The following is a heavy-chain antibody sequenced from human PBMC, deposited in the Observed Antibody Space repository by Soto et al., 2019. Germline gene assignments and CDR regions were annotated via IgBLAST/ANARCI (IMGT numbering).Heavy chain of an antibody. D-gene: IGHD6-6*01. CDR2: INYSGRTT. J-gene: IGHJ4*02. Sequence: GGSLRLSCETSGFSFNTYAMTWVRQAPGMGLEWVAVINYSGRTTFHAQSVKGRFTISRDNSRNTVFLQVDSLRLEDAAVYYCTKGPSSLSLDCWGQGTLVTVSS. CDR1: GFSFNTYA. V-gene: IGHV3-23*01. CDR3: TKGPSSLSLDC.